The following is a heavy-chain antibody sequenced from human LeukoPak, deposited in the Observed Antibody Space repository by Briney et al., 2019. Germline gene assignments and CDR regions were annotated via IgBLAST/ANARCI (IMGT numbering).Heavy chain of an antibody. V-gene: IGHV1-69*13. CDR3: ARDGGRAVAGTWDFDY. D-gene: IGHD6-19*01. J-gene: IGHJ4*02. Sequence: ASVKVSCKASGGTFSSYAISWVRQAPGQGLEWMGGIIPIFGTANYAQKFQGRVTITADESTSTAFMELSSLRSEDTAVYYCARDGGRAVAGTWDFDYWGQGTQVTVSS. CDR2: IIPIFGTA. CDR1: GGTFSSYA.